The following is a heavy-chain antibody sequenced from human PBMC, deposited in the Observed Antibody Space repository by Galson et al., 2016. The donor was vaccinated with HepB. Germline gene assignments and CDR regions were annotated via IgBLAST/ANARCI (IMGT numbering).Heavy chain of an antibody. CDR1: GFTFSSFH. J-gene: IGHJ4*02. Sequence: SLRLSCAASGFTFSSFHMNWVRQAPGRGLEWVSSISSSSTYIEYADSVKGRFTISRDNAKNSLSLQMTRLRAEDTAVYFCARDMAGYSYGFGFDYWGQGTLVTVSS. D-gene: IGHD5-18*01. CDR2: ISSSSTYI. V-gene: IGHV3-21*06. CDR3: ARDMAGYSYGFGFDY.